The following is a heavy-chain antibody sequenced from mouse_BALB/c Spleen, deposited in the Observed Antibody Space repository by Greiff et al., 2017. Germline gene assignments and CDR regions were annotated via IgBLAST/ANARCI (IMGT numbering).Heavy chain of an antibody. J-gene: IGHJ4*01. CDR3: ARRATYDYDGDYYAMDY. Sequence: QVQLKESGPGLVQPSQSLSITCTVSGFSLTSYGVHWVRQSPGKGLEWLGVIWSGGSTDYNAAFISRLSISKDNSKSQVFFKMNSLQANDTAIYYCARRATYDYDGDYYAMDYWGQGTSVTVSS. CDR2: IWSGGST. CDR1: GFSLTSYG. D-gene: IGHD2-4*01. V-gene: IGHV2-2*02.